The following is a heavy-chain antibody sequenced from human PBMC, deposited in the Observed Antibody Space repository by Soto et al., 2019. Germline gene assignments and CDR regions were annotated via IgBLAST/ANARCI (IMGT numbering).Heavy chain of an antibody. CDR2: IYWDDDE. Sequence: SGPTLVNPTQTLTLTCTFSGFSLSTRGVGVGWIRGPPGKALEWLALIYWDDDERYSPSLRSRLTITKDTSRSQVVLTMTNMDPVDTATYHCARRGRTAIVDDPFFDVWGQGIPVTVSS. CDR3: ARRGRTAIVDDPFFDV. CDR1: GFSLSTRGVG. D-gene: IGHD2-21*02. J-gene: IGHJ4*02. V-gene: IGHV2-5*02.